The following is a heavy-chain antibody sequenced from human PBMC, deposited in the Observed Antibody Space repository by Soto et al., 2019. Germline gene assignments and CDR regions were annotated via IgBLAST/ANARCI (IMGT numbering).Heavy chain of an antibody. Sequence: QVQLVESGGGVVQPGRSLRLSCAASGFTFSTYAMHWVRQAPGKGLEWVAVISYEGSTKYYADSVKGRFTISRDNSKDTLYLQMNGLGAEDTAVYFCARQNSCWSYYLDSWGQGTLVTVSS. CDR3: ARQNSCWSYYLDS. CDR2: ISYEGSTK. D-gene: IGHD6-19*01. J-gene: IGHJ4*02. V-gene: IGHV3-30-3*01. CDR1: GFTFSTYA.